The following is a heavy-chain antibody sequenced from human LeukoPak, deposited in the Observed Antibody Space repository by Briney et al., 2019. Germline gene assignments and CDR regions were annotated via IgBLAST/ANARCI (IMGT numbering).Heavy chain of an antibody. J-gene: IGHJ5*02. D-gene: IGHD3-22*01. CDR3: ARSPDLYDSSGYYFDWFDP. Sequence: GASVKVSCKASGYTFTSYGISWVRQAPGQGLEWMGWISAYNGNTNYAQKLQGRVTMTTDTSTSTAYMELRSLRSDDTAVYYCARSPDLYDSSGYYFDWFDPWDQGTLVTVYS. CDR1: GYTFTSYG. CDR2: ISAYNGNT. V-gene: IGHV1-18*01.